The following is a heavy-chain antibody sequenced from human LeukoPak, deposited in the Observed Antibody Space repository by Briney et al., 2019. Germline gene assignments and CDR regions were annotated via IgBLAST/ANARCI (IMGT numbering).Heavy chain of an antibody. D-gene: IGHD6-6*01. V-gene: IGHV4-39*01. CDR1: GGSIGSSYYY. CDR2: IYYSGST. Sequence: SETLSLTCTVSGGSIGSSYYYWGWIRQPPGRGLEWIGSIYYSGSTYYNPSLKSRVTISEDTSKNQFSLKLNSVTAADTVVYYCARHRIAARGSFDYWGQGTLVTVSS. J-gene: IGHJ4*02. CDR3: ARHRIAARGSFDY.